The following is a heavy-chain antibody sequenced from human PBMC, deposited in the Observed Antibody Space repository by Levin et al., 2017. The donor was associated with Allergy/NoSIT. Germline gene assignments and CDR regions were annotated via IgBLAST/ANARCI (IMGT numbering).Heavy chain of an antibody. CDR2: LYTSGST. V-gene: IGHV4-4*07. CDR3: ARDSSGLDY. CDR1: GGSISSYY. D-gene: IGHD3-22*01. Sequence: GSLRLSCIVSGGSISSYYWSWIRQPAGKGLEWIGRLYTSGSTNYNPSLESRVTMSLDTSKNQFSLKLGSVTAADTAVYYCARDSSGLDYWGQGILVTVFS. J-gene: IGHJ4*02.